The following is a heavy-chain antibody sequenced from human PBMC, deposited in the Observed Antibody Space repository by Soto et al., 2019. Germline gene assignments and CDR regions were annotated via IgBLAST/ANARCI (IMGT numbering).Heavy chain of an antibody. CDR3: ARRWRDGFDY. CDR2: IGTAGDP. CDR1: GFTFSSYD. J-gene: IGHJ4*02. Sequence: PGGSLRLSCAASGFTFSSYDIHWVRQATGKGLEWVSAIGTAGDPYYPGSVKGRFTISRENAKDSLYLQMNSLTAGDTAVYYCARRWRDGFDYWGQGTLVTVSS. D-gene: IGHD3-3*01. V-gene: IGHV3-13*05.